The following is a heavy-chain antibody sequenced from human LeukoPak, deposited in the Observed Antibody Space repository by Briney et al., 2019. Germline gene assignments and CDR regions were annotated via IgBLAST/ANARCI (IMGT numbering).Heavy chain of an antibody. J-gene: IGHJ5*01. CDR2: ITPYNGNT. CDR1: GYTFSSYG. Sequence: GASVKVSCKASGYTFSSYGISWVRQAPGQGLEWMGWITPYNGNTNYAQRLQGRVTMTTDTSTSTAYMELRSLRPDDTAVYYCAREGAAAAIWWFDSWGQGTLVTVSS. V-gene: IGHV1-18*01. CDR3: AREGAAAAIWWFDS. D-gene: IGHD2-2*01.